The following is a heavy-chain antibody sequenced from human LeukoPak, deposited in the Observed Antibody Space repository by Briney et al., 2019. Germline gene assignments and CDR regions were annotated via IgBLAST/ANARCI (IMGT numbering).Heavy chain of an antibody. CDR2: IKQDGSEK. CDR3: ARDRVSYYYDSSGYLDY. D-gene: IGHD3-22*01. J-gene: IGHJ4*02. Sequence: GGSLRLSCAASGFTFSSYWMSWVRQAPGKGLEWVANIKQDGSEKYYVDSVKGRFTISRDNAKNSLYLQMNSLRAEDTAVYYCARDRVSYYYDSSGYLDYWGQGTLVTVSS. CDR1: GFTFSSYW. V-gene: IGHV3-7*01.